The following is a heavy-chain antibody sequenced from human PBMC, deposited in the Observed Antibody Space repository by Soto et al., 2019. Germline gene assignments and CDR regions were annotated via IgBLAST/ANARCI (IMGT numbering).Heavy chain of an antibody. V-gene: IGHV3-23*01. CDR1: GFTFSSYA. D-gene: IGHD6-25*01. CDR3: ANVGGGEQRYFGTSFSNNWFDP. J-gene: IGHJ5*02. CDR2: ISGSGGST. Sequence: GGSLRLSCAASGFTFSSYAMSWVRQAPGKGLEWVSAISGSGGSTYYADSVKGRFTISRDNSKNTLYLQMNSLRAEDTAVYYCANVGGGEQRYFGTSFSNNWFDPWGQGTLVTVSS.